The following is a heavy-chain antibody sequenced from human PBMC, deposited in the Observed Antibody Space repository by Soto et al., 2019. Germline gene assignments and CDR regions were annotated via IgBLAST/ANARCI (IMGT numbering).Heavy chain of an antibody. Sequence: ASVKVSCKASGYTFTGYYMHWVRQAPGQGLEWMGWINPNSGGTNYAQKFQGRVTMTRDTSISTAYMELSRLRSDDTAVYYCARDTPLYDSSGYYPYYNYYYGMDVWGQGTTVTVSS. CDR3: ARDTPLYDSSGYYPYYNYYYGMDV. J-gene: IGHJ6*02. D-gene: IGHD3-22*01. V-gene: IGHV1-2*02. CDR1: GYTFTGYY. CDR2: INPNSGGT.